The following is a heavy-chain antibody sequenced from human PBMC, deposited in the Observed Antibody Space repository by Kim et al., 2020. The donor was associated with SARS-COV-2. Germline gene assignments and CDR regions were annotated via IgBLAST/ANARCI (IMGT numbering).Heavy chain of an antibody. CDR1: GGSISSYY. CDR3: AGEGGGAEPRVSGVTV. CDR2: IYYSGRP. Sequence: SETLSLTCTVSGGSISSYYWSWIRQPPGKGLEWIGYIYYSGRPTYNPSLKSRETISVDPSKNQFPLKLSPVPPADPAVYYWAGEGGGAEPRVSGVTVWG. V-gene: IGHV4-59*13. J-gene: IGHJ3*01. D-gene: IGHD3-16*01.